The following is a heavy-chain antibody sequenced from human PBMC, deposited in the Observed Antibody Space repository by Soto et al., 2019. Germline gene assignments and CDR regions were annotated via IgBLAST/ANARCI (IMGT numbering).Heavy chain of an antibody. D-gene: IGHD3-16*01. V-gene: IGHV4-59*01. CDR1: GRCISRYI. CDR2: VYYSGSP. CDR3: VPDSGRICGLGRGACHFGMDV. J-gene: IGHJ6*02. Sequence: SQTLSLTCTVSGRCISRYIWSWIRQPPGKGLGWIGTVYYSGSPNYNPSLKSRVPISVDTSKNQFSLKLSSVTAADTAVYSCVPDSGRICGLGRGACHFGMDVWRLGTTVTV.